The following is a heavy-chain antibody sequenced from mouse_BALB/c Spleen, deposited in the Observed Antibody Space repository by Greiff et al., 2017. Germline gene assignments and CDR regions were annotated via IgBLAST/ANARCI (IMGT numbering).Heavy chain of an antibody. Sequence: EVQVVESGGGLVKPGGSLKLSCAASGFTFSDYYMYWVRQTPEKRLEWVATISDGGSYTYYPDSVKGRFTISRDNAKNNLYLQMSSLKSEDTAMYYCAREGYGYPFAYWGQGTLVTVSA. CDR2: ISDGGSYT. J-gene: IGHJ3*01. V-gene: IGHV5-4*02. CDR3: AREGYGYPFAY. CDR1: GFTFSDYY. D-gene: IGHD1-2*01.